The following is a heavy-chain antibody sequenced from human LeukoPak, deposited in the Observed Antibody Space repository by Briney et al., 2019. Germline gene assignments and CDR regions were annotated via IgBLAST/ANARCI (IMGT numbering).Heavy chain of an antibody. J-gene: IGHJ4*02. Sequence: GRSLRLSCAASGFTFSSYSMNWVRQAPGKGLEWVSSISSSSSYIYYADSVKGRFTITRDNAKNSLYLQMNSLRAEDTAVYYCARDMRSSTLDYWGQGTLVTVSS. D-gene: IGHD6-13*01. CDR2: ISSSSSYI. CDR3: ARDMRSSTLDY. V-gene: IGHV3-21*04. CDR1: GFTFSSYS.